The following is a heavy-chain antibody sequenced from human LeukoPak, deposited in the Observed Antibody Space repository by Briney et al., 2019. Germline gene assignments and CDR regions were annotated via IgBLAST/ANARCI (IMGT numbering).Heavy chain of an antibody. Sequence: GESLKISCKGSGYSFTSYWIGWVRQMPGKGLEWMGIIYPGDSDTKYSPSFQGQVTISADKSISTAYLQWSSLKASDTAMYYCARNKPDIVVVPAANVVYYYYYMDVWGKGTTVTVSS. J-gene: IGHJ6*03. CDR2: IYPGDSDT. CDR1: GYSFTSYW. V-gene: IGHV5-51*01. CDR3: ARNKPDIVVVPAANVVYYYYYMDV. D-gene: IGHD2-2*01.